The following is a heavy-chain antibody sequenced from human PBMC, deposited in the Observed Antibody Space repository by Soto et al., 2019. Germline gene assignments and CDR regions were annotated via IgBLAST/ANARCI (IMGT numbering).Heavy chain of an antibody. CDR2: ISYDGSNK. V-gene: IGHV3-30-3*01. J-gene: IGHJ6*01. CDR3: ARASSGSYDYYYYYGMDV. Sequence: QVQLVESGGGVVQPGRSLRLSCAASGFTFSSYAMHWVRQAPGKGLEWVAVISYDGSNKYYADSVKGRFTISRDNSKNTLYLQMNSLRAEDTAVYYCARASSGSYDYYYYYGMDVW. D-gene: IGHD3-10*01. CDR1: GFTFSSYA.